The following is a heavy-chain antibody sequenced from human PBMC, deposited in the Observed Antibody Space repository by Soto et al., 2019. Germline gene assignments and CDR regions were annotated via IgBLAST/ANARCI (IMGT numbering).Heavy chain of an antibody. CDR2: IYWDDDK. D-gene: IGHD6-19*01. CDR1: GFSLSTNGVG. Sequence: QITLKESGPTLVKPTQTLTLTCTFSGFSLSTNGVGVGWIRQPPGKALEWLALIYWDDDKRYRPSLKSTLIITKDTSKLHVVLIMTNMDPVDTDTYYCAPMSVAGAVDYWGQGILVTVSS. CDR3: APMSVAGAVDY. J-gene: IGHJ4*02. V-gene: IGHV2-5*02.